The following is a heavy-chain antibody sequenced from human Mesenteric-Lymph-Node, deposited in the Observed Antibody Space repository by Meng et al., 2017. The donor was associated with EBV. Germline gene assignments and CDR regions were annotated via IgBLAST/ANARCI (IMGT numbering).Heavy chain of an antibody. Sequence: QVQLQESGPGLVKPSDTLFLTCNVAGGSINSFYWSWIRQPPGKGLEWIGYIYHSGSTNYNPSLKSRVTMSVDMSKNQFSLKLSSVTAADTAVYYCARGEVFDSWGQGTLVTVSS. V-gene: IGHV4-59*07. CDR1: GGSINSFY. CDR3: ARGEVFDS. CDR2: IYHSGST. J-gene: IGHJ4*02.